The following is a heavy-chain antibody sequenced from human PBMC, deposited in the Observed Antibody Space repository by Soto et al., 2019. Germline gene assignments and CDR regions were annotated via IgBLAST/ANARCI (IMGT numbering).Heavy chain of an antibody. CDR3: ARDGFCTSTTCRVGNWFDP. J-gene: IGHJ5*02. D-gene: IGHD2-2*01. V-gene: IGHV4-34*01. CDR1: GGSFSGYY. Sequence: PSETLSLTCVVYGGSFSGYYWSWIRQSPGKGLEWIGGINHRGSTNYNPSLESRVTISVDTSKNQFSLKLPSVTAADTAMYYCARDGFCTSTTCRVGNWFDPWGQGPLVTVSS. CDR2: INHRGST.